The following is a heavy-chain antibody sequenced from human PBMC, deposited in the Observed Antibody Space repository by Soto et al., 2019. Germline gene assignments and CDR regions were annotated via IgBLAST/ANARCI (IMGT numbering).Heavy chain of an antibody. J-gene: IGHJ6*02. CDR2: IYPGDSDT. CDR1: GYSFRSYW. D-gene: IGHD4-4*01. V-gene: IGHV5-51*01. CDR3: ARGRLQSVSYYYYGMDV. Sequence: GESLKISCKGSGYSFRSYWIGWVRQMPGKGLEWMGIIYPGDSDTRYSPSFQGQVTISADKSISTAYMELSSLRSEDTAVYYCARGRLQSVSYYYYGMDVWGQGTTVTVSS.